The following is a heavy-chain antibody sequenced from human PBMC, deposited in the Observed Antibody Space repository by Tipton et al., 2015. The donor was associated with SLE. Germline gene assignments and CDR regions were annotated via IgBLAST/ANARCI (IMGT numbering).Heavy chain of an antibody. CDR3: ARLYSSGWFFDY. D-gene: IGHD6-19*01. CDR1: GGSISSYC. J-gene: IGHJ4*02. CDR2: IYYSGST. V-gene: IGHV4-59*08. Sequence: TLSLTCTVSGGSISSYCWSWIRQPPGKGLEWIGYIYYSGSTYYNPSPKSRVTISVDTSKNQFSLKLSSVTAADTAVYYCARLYSSGWFFDYWGQGTLVTVSS.